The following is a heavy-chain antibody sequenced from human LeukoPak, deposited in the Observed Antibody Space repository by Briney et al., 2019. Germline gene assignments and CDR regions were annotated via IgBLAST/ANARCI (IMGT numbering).Heavy chain of an antibody. CDR2: IYTSGST. J-gene: IGHJ3*02. CDR1: GGSISSGSYY. D-gene: IGHD2-2*01. V-gene: IGHV4-61*02. CDR3: AGVVGPNAFDI. Sequence: SETLSLTCTVSGGSISSGSYYWSWIRQPAGKGLEWIGRIYTSGSTNYNPSLKSRVTMSVDTSKNQFSLKLSSVTAADTAVYYCAGVVGPNAFDIWGQGTMVTVSS.